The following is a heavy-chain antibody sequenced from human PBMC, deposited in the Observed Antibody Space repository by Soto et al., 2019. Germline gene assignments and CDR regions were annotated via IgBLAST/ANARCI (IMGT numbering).Heavy chain of an antibody. CDR3: ARDFGGDWSGSYYYGMDV. D-gene: IGHD3-3*01. Sequence: PGGSLRLSCAASGFTFSSYAMHWVRQAPGKGLERVAVISYDGSNKYYADSVKGRFTISRDNSKNTLYLQMNSLRAEDTAVYYCARDFGGDWSGSYYYGMDVWGQGTTVTVSS. CDR2: ISYDGSNK. CDR1: GFTFSSYA. J-gene: IGHJ6*02. V-gene: IGHV3-30-3*01.